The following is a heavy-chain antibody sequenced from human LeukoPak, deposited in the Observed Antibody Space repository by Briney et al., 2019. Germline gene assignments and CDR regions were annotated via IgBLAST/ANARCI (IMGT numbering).Heavy chain of an antibody. D-gene: IGHD5-12*01. CDR3: AGARMGSAYDYFDY. Sequence: ASVKVSCKASGYTFTGYYIHWVRQAPGQGLEWVGWINPNSGGTNFAQKFQGRFTMTRDTSTTTAYMGLSSLRSDDTAVYYCAGARMGSAYDYFDYWGQGTLVTVSS. CDR2: INPNSGGT. CDR1: GYTFTGYY. V-gene: IGHV1-2*02. J-gene: IGHJ4*02.